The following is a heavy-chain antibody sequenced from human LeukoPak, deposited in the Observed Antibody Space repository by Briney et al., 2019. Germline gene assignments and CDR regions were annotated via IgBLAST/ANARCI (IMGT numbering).Heavy chain of an antibody. D-gene: IGHD2-21*02. CDR1: GGFISSYY. Sequence: PSETLSLTCTVSGGFISSYYWSWIRQHPGKGLEWIGYIYYSGSTYYNPSLKSRVTISVDTSKNQFSLKLSSVTAADTAVYYCASSTPEPYCGGDCYALDYWGQGTLVTVSS. J-gene: IGHJ4*02. V-gene: IGHV4-59*06. CDR2: IYYSGST. CDR3: ASSTPEPYCGGDCYALDY.